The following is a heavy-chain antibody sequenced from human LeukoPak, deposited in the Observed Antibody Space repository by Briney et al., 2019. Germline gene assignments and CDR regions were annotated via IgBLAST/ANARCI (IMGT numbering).Heavy chain of an antibody. CDR3: ARFWSRYYDSSGYRYFDY. D-gene: IGHD3-22*01. CDR1: GGSISSYY. J-gene: IGHJ4*02. V-gene: IGHV4-4*07. Sequence: PSETLSLTCTVSGGSISSYYWSWIRQPAGKGLEWIGRIYTSGSTNYNPSLKSRVTMSVDTSKNQFSLKLSSVTAADTAVYYCARFWSRYYDSSGYRYFDYWGQGTLVTVSS. CDR2: IYTSGST.